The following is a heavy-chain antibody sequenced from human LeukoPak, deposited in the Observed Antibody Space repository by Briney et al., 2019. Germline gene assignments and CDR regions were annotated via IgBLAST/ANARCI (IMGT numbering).Heavy chain of an antibody. J-gene: IGHJ4*02. CDR1: GFTFSSYA. CDR3: ARERGGYYYDSSGYFLGTDY. D-gene: IGHD3-22*01. V-gene: IGHV3-30*04. Sequence: GRPLRLSCAASGFTFSSYAMHWVRQAPGKGLEWVAVISYDGSNKYYADSVKGRFTISRDNSKNTLYLQMNSLRAEDTAVYYCARERGGYYYDSSGYFLGTDYWGQGTLVTVSS. CDR2: ISYDGSNK.